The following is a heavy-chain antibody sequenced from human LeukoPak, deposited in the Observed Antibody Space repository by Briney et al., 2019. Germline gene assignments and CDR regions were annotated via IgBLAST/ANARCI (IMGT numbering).Heavy chain of an antibody. CDR3: AKDLRYATDY. CDR1: GFSLSSYA. CDR2: TSSSDDGK. J-gene: IGHJ4*02. Sequence: GGSLRLSCTVSGFSLSSYAMSWVRRAPGKGLEWVSATSSSDDGKYYADSVRGRFTISRDNSRNTMYLQMNSLRGEDTALYYCAKDLRYATDYWGQGTLVTVSS. V-gene: IGHV3-23*01. D-gene: IGHD5-12*01.